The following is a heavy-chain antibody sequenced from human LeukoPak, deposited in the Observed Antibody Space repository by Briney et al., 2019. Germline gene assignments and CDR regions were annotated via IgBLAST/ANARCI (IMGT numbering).Heavy chain of an antibody. CDR1: GNSLTGCY. J-gene: IGHJ3*02. Sequence: ASVKVSCEASGNSLTGCYMQWVRQAPGQGLEWMGWINPNSGGTNYAQKFQGRVTMTRDTSISTAYMELSRLRSDDTAVYYCARVTNDAFDIWGQGTMVTVSS. CDR2: INPNSGGT. V-gene: IGHV1-2*02. CDR3: ARVTNDAFDI.